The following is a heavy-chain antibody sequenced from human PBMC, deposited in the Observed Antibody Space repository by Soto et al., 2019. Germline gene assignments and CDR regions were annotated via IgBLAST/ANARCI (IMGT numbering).Heavy chain of an antibody. V-gene: IGHV1-69*12. CDR1: GGTFSSYA. CDR2: IIPIFGTA. Sequence: QVQLVQSGAEVKKPGSSVKVSCKASGGTFSSYAISWVRQAPGQGLEWMGGIIPIFGTANYAQKFQGRVTIXXDXSXXTAYMELSSLRSEDTAVYYCARGWVQPPFFFHFDYWGQGTLVTVSS. CDR3: ARGWVQPPFFFHFDY. D-gene: IGHD5-18*01. J-gene: IGHJ4*02.